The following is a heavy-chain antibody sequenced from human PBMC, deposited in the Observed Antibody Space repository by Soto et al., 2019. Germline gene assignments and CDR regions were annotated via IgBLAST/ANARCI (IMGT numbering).Heavy chain of an antibody. CDR1: GFSFSSYG. V-gene: IGHV3-30*18. Sequence: GGSLRLSCEASGFSFSSYGMHWVRQAPGKGLEWVAVISDDGTFKDYADSVKGRFTISRDNSDNTLFLQMNSLGPNDTAVYYCAKDYGPNAPYPYSNTHTDFWGQGTRVTVSS. J-gene: IGHJ4*02. D-gene: IGHD3-16*01. CDR2: ISDDGTFK. CDR3: AKDYGPNAPYPYSNTHTDF.